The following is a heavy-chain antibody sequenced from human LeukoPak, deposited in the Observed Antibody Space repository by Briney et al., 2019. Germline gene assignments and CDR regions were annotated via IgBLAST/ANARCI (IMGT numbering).Heavy chain of an antibody. Sequence: TPSETLSLTCTVSGGSISSGGYYWSWIRQPPGKGLEWIGYIYTSGSTNYNPSLKSRVTISVATSKNQFSLKLSSVTAADTAVYYCARLGGYSGYEAWFDPWGQGTLVTVSS. CDR3: ARLGGYSGYEAWFDP. D-gene: IGHD5-12*01. J-gene: IGHJ5*02. CDR1: GGSISSGGYY. V-gene: IGHV4-61*08. CDR2: IYTSGST.